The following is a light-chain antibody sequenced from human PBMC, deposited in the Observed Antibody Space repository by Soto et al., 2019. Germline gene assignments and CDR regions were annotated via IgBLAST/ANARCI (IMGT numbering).Light chain of an antibody. CDR3: HQYNFWPT. CDR1: QSVSSN. Sequence: NVLTQSPGTLSLSPGERATLSCRASQSVSSNLAWYQQKPGQPPSLLIYGASARATGIPARFSGSGSGTEFTLTISSLQSEDYYCHQYNFWPTFGQGTKVDIK. J-gene: IGKJ1*01. V-gene: IGKV3-15*01. CDR2: GAS.